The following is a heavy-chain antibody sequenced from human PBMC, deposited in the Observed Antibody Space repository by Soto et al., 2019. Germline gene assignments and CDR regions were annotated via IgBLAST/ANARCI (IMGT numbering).Heavy chain of an antibody. D-gene: IGHD3-16*01. CDR1: GFTFSSHG. CDR2: ISGDGSGT. Sequence: EVQLLESGGGLVQPGGSLRLTCAASGFTFSSHGMTWVRQAPGKGLEWVSTISGDGSGTYYADSVKGRFIISRDNSKNTLFLQMNSLRAEDTAVYFCAKIDAYYSSTWGQGTLVTVSS. J-gene: IGHJ5*02. V-gene: IGHV3-23*01. CDR3: AKIDAYYSST.